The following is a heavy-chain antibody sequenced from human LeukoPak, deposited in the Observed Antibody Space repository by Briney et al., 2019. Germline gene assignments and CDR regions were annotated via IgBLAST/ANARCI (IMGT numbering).Heavy chain of an antibody. J-gene: IGHJ2*01. D-gene: IGHD6-6*01. V-gene: IGHV4-39*01. CDR2: IYYSGST. CDR3: ARHELIAARRYWYFDL. CDR1: GDSISSSSYY. Sequence: SETLSLTCTVSGDSISSSSYYWGWIRQPPGKGLEWIGSIYYSGSTYYNPSLKSRVTISVDTSKNQFSLRLSSVTAADTAVYYCARHELIAARRYWYFDLWGRGTLVTVSS.